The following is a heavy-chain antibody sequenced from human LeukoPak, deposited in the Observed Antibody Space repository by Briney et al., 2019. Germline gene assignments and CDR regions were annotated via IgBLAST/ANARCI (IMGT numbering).Heavy chain of an antibody. V-gene: IGHV4-59*08. D-gene: IGHD2-21*02. Sequence: PSETLSLTCTVSGGSISSYCWSWIRQPPGKGLEWIGYIYCSGNTNYNPSLKSRVTISVDTSKNQFSLKLSSVTAADTAVYYCASEEDAYCGGDCYRWGQGTLVTVSS. J-gene: IGHJ5*02. CDR3: ASEEDAYCGGDCYR. CDR1: GGSISSYC. CDR2: IYCSGNT.